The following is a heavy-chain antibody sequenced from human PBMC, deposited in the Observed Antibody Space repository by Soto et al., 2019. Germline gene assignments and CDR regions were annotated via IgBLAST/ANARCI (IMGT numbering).Heavy chain of an antibody. J-gene: IGHJ4*02. Sequence: PGGSLRLSCAAWGFSFSGYSMNWVRQAPGKWLEWVSSISSSSSYIYYADSVKGRFTISRDNAKNSLYLQMNSLRAEDTAVHYCARTSTSWYFDYRGQGTLVTVSS. V-gene: IGHV3-21*01. CDR2: ISSSSSYI. CDR3: ARTSTSWYFDY. D-gene: IGHD6-13*01. CDR1: GFSFSGYS.